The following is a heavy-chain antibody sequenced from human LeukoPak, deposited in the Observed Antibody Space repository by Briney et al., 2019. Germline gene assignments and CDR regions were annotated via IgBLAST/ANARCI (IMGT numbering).Heavy chain of an antibody. J-gene: IGHJ5*02. CDR3: ARTAGGSDWFDP. CDR2: IYYSGGT. D-gene: IGHD3-10*01. CDR1: GGYITNNY. V-gene: IGHV4-59*01. Sequence: SETLSLTCTISGGYITNNYWSWIRQPPGKGLEWIGYIYYSGGTNYNSSFNSRVTISVDTSKNQFSLKLSSVTAADTAIYYCARTAGGSDWFDPWGQGTLVTVSS.